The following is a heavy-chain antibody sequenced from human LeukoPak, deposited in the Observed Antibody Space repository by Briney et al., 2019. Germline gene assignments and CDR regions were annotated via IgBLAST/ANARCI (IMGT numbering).Heavy chain of an antibody. Sequence: SETLSLTCTVSGGSSSSSSYYWGWIRQPLGEGLEWIGNVYYSGSTYYNPSLKSRVTISVDTSKNQFSLKLSSVTAADTALYYCARLRGYYFDYWGQEILVTVSS. V-gene: IGHV4-39*01. CDR2: VYYSGST. CDR3: ARLRGYYFDY. CDR1: GGSSSSSSYY. J-gene: IGHJ4*02.